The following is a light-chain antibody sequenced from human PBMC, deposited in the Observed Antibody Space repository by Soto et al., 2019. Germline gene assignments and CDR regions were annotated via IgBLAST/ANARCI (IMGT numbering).Light chain of an antibody. CDR2: GAS. Sequence: MAHSAAAVSVSPGERATLSCRTSQSVRSNLAWYQQKPGQAPRLLIYGASTRATGIPDRLSVSGSGTEFSLTIQSLPSEDVAVCDCHHYNNWWAFGQGTKV. CDR3: HHYNNWWA. V-gene: IGKV3-15*01. J-gene: IGKJ1*01. CDR1: QSVRSN.